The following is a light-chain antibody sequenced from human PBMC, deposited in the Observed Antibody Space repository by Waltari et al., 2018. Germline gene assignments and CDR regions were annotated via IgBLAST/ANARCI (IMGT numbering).Light chain of an antibody. J-gene: IGKJ1*01. Sequence: DIQMTQSPSTLSASVGDRVTIPCRASQSISSWLAWYQQKPGKAPKLLIYYASSLESGVPSRFSGRGSGTEFTLTISSLQPDDFATYYCQQYNSYLGTFGQGTKVEIK. CDR2: YAS. CDR3: QQYNSYLGT. V-gene: IGKV1-5*01. CDR1: QSISSW.